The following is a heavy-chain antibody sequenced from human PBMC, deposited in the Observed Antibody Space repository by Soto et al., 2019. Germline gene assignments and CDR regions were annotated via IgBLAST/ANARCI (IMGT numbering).Heavy chain of an antibody. J-gene: IGHJ4*02. CDR3: ATEYYGRLDS. CDR2: ISSSSTYT. D-gene: IGHD4-17*01. CDR1: GFTFSHYY. V-gene: IGHV3-11*06. Sequence: QVQLVESGGTLVKPGGSPRLSCATSGFTFSHYYMSWIRQAPGKGLEWVSYISSSSTYTNYADSVKGRFTISRDDARNSLYLQMNSLRAEDTAVYYCATEYYGRLDSWGQGTLVTVSS.